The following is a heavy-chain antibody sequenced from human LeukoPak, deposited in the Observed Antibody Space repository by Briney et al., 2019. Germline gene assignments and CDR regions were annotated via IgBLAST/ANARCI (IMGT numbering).Heavy chain of an antibody. CDR2: ISSSGSTI. CDR3: ARDFYGWDY. CDR1: GFTFSSYE. V-gene: IGHV3-48*03. J-gene: IGHJ4*02. D-gene: IGHD2/OR15-2a*01. Sequence: GGSLRLSCAASGFTFSSYEMNWVRQAPGKGLEWVSYISSSGSTIYYADSVRGRFTISRDNAKNSLYLQMNSLRAEDTAVYYCARDFYGWDYWGQGTLVTVSS.